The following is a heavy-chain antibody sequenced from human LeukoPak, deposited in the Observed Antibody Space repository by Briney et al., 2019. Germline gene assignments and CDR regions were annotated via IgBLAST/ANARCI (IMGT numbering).Heavy chain of an antibody. Sequence: SETLSLTCTVSGGSISSYYWSWIRQPAGKGLEWIGRIHTTGSTSYNPSLKSRVTISVDTSKNQFSLKLSSVTAADTAVYYCARLPTITFFDYWGQGTLVTVSS. CDR1: GGSISSYY. D-gene: IGHD5-12*01. J-gene: IGHJ4*02. CDR2: IHTTGST. CDR3: ARLPTITFFDY. V-gene: IGHV4-4*07.